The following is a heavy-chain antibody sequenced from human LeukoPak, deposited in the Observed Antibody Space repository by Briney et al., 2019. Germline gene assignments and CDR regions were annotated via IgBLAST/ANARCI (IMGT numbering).Heavy chain of an antibody. D-gene: IGHD5-18*01. CDR2: INHSGST. CDR1: GGSFSGYY. CDR3: ARGRGRSWIPGV. V-gene: IGHV4-34*01. Sequence: SETLSLTCAVYGGSFSGYYWSWIRQPPVKGLEWIGEINHSGSTNYNPSLKSRVTISVDTSKNQFSLKLSSVTAADTAVYYCARGRGRSWIPGVWGQGTTVTVSS. J-gene: IGHJ6*02.